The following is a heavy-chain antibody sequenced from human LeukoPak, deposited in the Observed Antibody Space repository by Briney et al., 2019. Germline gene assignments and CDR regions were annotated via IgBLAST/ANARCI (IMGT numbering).Heavy chain of an antibody. V-gene: IGHV3-23*01. J-gene: IGHJ4*02. D-gene: IGHD2-8*01. CDR3: AKGPGAYCTNGVCYPFDY. Sequence: GGSLRLSCVASGFTFSSYGMYWVRQAPGKGLEWVSAISGSGGSTYYADSVKGRFTISRDNSKNTLYLQMNSLRAEDTAVYYCAKGPGAYCTNGVCYPFDYWGQGTLVTVSS. CDR2: ISGSGGST. CDR1: GFTFSSYG.